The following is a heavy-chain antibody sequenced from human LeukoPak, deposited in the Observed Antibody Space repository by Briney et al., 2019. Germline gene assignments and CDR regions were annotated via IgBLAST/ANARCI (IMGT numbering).Heavy chain of an antibody. V-gene: IGHV1-8*01. CDR2: MNPNSGNT. D-gene: IGHD5-18*01. CDR3: ARDRNGYSHGKLDY. J-gene: IGHJ4*02. Sequence: ASVKVSCKASGYTFTSYDINWVRQATGQGLEWMGWMNPNSGNTSYAQKFQGRVTMTKNTSISTAYMELSSLRSEDTAVYYCARDRNGYSHGKLDYWGQGSLVAVSS. CDR1: GYTFTSYD.